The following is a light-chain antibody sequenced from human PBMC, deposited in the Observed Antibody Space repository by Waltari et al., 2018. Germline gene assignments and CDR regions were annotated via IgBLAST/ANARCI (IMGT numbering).Light chain of an antibody. J-gene: IGLJ2*01. V-gene: IGLV2-23*01. CDR1: SSDVGSYTL. CDR3: SSDAGNCNLVV. CDR2: DAI. Sequence: QCALTPPASVSGSPGQSITISCTATSSDVGSYTLVSWYQQHPGKAPKRMIYDAIKLHSGVANRFSGSKSGNPASLTISGLQAEDEADYYCSSDAGNCNLVVFGGGTKLTVL.